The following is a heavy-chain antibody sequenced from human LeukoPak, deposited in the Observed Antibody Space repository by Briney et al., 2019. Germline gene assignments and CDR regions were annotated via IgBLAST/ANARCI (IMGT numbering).Heavy chain of an antibody. Sequence: ASVKVCCKASGYTFTRYCLCWVRQAPAQGLEWMGWINTYNGNTNYAQKLKGRVTMTTDTSTSTAYMELRSLRSDDTAVYYCARDYRSVSYPSNWFDPWGQGTLVTVSP. CDR3: ARDYRSVSYPSNWFDP. CDR2: INTYNGNT. D-gene: IGHD3-10*01. J-gene: IGHJ5*02. CDR1: GYTFTRYC. V-gene: IGHV1-18*01.